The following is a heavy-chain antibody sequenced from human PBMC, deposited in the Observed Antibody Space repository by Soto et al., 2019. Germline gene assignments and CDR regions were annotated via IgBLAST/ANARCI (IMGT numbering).Heavy chain of an antibody. CDR2: ITSSGSRT. J-gene: IGHJ4*02. Sequence: PGGSLRFSCAASGFTFSSYAMSWVRQAPGQGLEWVSAITSSGSRTYDTDSVKGRFTISRDNSKHPLYLQMNSLRAEDTAVYYSVREDLGLGINYWGLGTLVALSS. D-gene: IGHD1-26*01. V-gene: IGHV3-23*01. CDR1: GFTFSSYA. CDR3: VREDLGLGINY.